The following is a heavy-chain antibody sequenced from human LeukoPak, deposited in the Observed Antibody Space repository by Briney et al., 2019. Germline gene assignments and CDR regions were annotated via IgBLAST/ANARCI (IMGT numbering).Heavy chain of an antibody. CDR3: ARGGPPSIAVAGSRICDY. V-gene: IGHV1-46*01. Sequence: ASVKVSCKASGYTFTNYYIHWLRQAPGQGLEWMGIINPSHGSTDYAQKFQGRVTMTRDTFTSTVYMELSSLRSDDTAVYYCARGGPPSIAVAGSRICDYWGQGTLVTVSS. J-gene: IGHJ4*02. D-gene: IGHD6-19*01. CDR1: GYTFTNYY. CDR2: INPSHGST.